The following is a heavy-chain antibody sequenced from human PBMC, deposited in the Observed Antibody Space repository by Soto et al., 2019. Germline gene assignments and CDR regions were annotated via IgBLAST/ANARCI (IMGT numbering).Heavy chain of an antibody. D-gene: IGHD6-19*01. Sequence: QVQLVESGGGVVQPGRSLRLSCATSGFTLSSYAMHWVRQAPGKGLEWVAVISYDGSNKYYADSVKGRFTISRDNSKNTLYLQMNRLRAEDTAVYYCARDRAKYSSGWYDSFDHWGQGTLVTVSS. CDR1: GFTLSSYA. CDR3: ARDRAKYSSGWYDSFDH. CDR2: ISYDGSNK. V-gene: IGHV3-30-3*01. J-gene: IGHJ4*02.